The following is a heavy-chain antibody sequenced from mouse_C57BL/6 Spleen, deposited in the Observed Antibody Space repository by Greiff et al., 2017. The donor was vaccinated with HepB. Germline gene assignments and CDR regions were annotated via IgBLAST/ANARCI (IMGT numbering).Heavy chain of an antibody. CDR1: GYTFTSYW. V-gene: IGHV1S81*02. CDR3: ARIKKIVATYFDH. Sequence: VQLQQSGAELVKAGASVKMSCKASGYTFTSYWMHWVKQRLGQGLEWFAETNPTNGRTYYNEKFKSKATLTVDKSSSKAYMLLSGPTFEDSAVYYCARIKKIVATYFDHGGQGTTLRDSS. J-gene: IGHJ2*01. CDR2: TNPTNGRT. D-gene: IGHD1-1*01.